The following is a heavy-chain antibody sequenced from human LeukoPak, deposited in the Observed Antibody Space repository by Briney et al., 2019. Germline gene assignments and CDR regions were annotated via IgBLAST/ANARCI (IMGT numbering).Heavy chain of an antibody. CDR3: ARGALCSAGTCYSIASDY. Sequence: ASVKVSCKASGFIFTNYGINWVRQAPGQGLEWMGWISAFNDNTAYAQMLQGRVTMTTDTTTSTAFLELSSLRSDDTAVYYCARGALCSAGTCYSIASDYWGQGTLVTVSS. V-gene: IGHV1-18*01. CDR2: ISAFNDNT. D-gene: IGHD2-15*01. CDR1: GFIFTNYG. J-gene: IGHJ4*02.